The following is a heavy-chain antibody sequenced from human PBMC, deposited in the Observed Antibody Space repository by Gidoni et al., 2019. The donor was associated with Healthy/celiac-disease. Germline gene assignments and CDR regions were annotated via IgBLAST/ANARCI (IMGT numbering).Heavy chain of an antibody. D-gene: IGHD3-9*01. J-gene: IGHJ5*02. CDR2: IIPIFGTA. CDR1: GGTFSSYA. Sequence: QVQLVQSGAEVKKPGSSVKVSCKASGGTFSSYAISWVRQAPGQVLEWMGGIIPIFGTANYAQKFQGRVTITADESTSTAYMELSSLRSEDTAVYYCARPAYYDILTGYYTSPWFDPWGQGTLVTVSS. CDR3: ARPAYYDILTGYYTSPWFDP. V-gene: IGHV1-69*01.